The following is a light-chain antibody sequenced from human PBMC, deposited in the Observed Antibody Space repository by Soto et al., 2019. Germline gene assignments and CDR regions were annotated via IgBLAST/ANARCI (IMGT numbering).Light chain of an antibody. CDR2: DAS. J-gene: IGKJ5*01. Sequence: DIQMPQSPSTLSASVEDRVTMTCRASQSFSTWLAWFQQKPGKAPKLLIYDASSLESGVPSRFSGSGSGTEFTLTISSLQPDDFATYCCQQANSFPITFGQGTRLEIK. CDR1: QSFSTW. V-gene: IGKV1-5*01. CDR3: QQANSFPIT.